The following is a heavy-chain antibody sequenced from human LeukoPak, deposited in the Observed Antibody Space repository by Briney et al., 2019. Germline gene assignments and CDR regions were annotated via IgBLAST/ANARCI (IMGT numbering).Heavy chain of an antibody. J-gene: IGHJ3*02. CDR3: ARDFAYYYDSSHPEAAFDI. D-gene: IGHD3-22*01. CDR1: GYTFSGYY. Sequence: ASVKVSCKASGYTFSGYYMHWVRQAPGQGLEWMGWINPNSGGTNYAQKFQGRVTMTRDTSISTAYMGLSRLRSDDAAVYYCARDFAYYYDSSHPEAAFDIWGQGTMVTVSS. CDR2: INPNSGGT. V-gene: IGHV1-2*02.